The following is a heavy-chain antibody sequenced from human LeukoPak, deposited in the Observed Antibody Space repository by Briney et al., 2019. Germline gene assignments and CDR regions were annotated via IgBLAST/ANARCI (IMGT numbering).Heavy chain of an antibody. Sequence: PGASVKVSCKASGYTFTSYGISWVRQAPGQGLEWMGWISAYNGNTNYAQKLQGRVTMTTDTSTSTAYMELSSLRSEDTAVYYCARGTSPVLLWFGETNVGFDYWGQGTLVTVSS. CDR2: ISAYNGNT. CDR1: GYTFTSYG. J-gene: IGHJ4*02. V-gene: IGHV1-18*01. CDR3: ARGTSPVLLWFGETNVGFDY. D-gene: IGHD3-10*01.